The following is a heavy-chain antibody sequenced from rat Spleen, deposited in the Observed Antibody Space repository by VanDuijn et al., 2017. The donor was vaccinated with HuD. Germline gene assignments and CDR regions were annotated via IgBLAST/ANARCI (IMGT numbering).Heavy chain of an antibody. CDR2: ISYDGGST. CDR3: TTEDYYSSYAMDA. CDR1: GFTFSNYG. D-gene: IGHD1-2*01. Sequence: EVQLVESGGGLVQPGRSMKLSCAASGFTFSNYGMAWVRQAPKKGLAWVAYISYDGGSTYYRDSVKGRFTISRDNAKSTLYLQMDSLRSEDTATYYCTTEDYYSSYAMDAWGQGASVTVSS. J-gene: IGHJ4*01. V-gene: IGHV5-20*01.